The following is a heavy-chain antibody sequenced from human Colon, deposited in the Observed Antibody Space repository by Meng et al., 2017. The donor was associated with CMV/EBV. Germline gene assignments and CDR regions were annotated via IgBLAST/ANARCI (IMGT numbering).Heavy chain of an antibody. CDR3: ARLGYCSSTSCYGNWFDP. V-gene: IGHV3-23*01. CDR2: ISGNGEST. CDR1: FTFSNYA. Sequence: FTFSNYASSVVRQAPGKGLEWVAAISGNGESTYYAASVKGRVTISRDNSKNTVYLEMNSLRAEDTAVYNCARLGYCSSTSCYGNWFDPWGQGTLVTVSS. D-gene: IGHD2-2*01. J-gene: IGHJ5*02.